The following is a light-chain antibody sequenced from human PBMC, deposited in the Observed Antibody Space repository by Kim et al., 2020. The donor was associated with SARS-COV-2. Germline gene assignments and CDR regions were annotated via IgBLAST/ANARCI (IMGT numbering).Light chain of an antibody. J-gene: IGKJ5*01. CDR1: QSISSW. CDR3: QQYNSYSIT. CDR2: KAS. V-gene: IGKV1-5*03. Sequence: DIQMTQSPSTLSASVGDRVTITCRASQSISSWLAWYQQKPGKAPKLLIYKASSLESVVPSRFSGSGSGTEFTLTISSLQPDDFATYYCQQYNSYSITFGQVTRLEIK.